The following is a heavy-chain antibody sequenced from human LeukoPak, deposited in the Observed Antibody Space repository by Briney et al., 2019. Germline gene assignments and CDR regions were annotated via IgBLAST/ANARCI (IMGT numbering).Heavy chain of an antibody. CDR2: IKTSVGST. Sequence: PSVKVSCKASGYTFINYYMHWVRRAPGQGLEWMGLIKTSVGSTSYAQKFQGRITMTRDTSTSTLYLELSSLRSDDTAVYYCIKGSHYDFWNWGQGTLVTVSS. CDR1: GYTFINYY. V-gene: IGHV1-46*03. J-gene: IGHJ4*02. D-gene: IGHD3-3*01. CDR3: IKGSHYDFWN.